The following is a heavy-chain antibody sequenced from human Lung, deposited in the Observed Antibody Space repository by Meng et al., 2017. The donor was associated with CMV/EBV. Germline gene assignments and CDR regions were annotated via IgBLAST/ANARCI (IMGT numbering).Heavy chain of an antibody. CDR2: IIPIFGTA. CDR3: ARGKDIVVVPAAYTFDY. J-gene: IGHJ4*02. V-gene: IGHV1-69*05. D-gene: IGHD2-2*01. Sequence: SVKVSCKASGGTFSSYAISWVRQAPGQGLEWMGGIIPIFGTANYAQKFQGRVTITTDESTSTAYMELSSLRSEDTAVYYCARGKDIVVVPAAYTFDYWGQGTXVTVSS. CDR1: GGTFSSYA.